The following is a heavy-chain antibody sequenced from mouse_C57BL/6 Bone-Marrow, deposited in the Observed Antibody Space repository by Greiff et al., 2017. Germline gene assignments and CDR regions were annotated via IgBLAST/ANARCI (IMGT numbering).Heavy chain of an antibody. CDR3: ARRLPHYYSMDY. J-gene: IGHJ4*01. V-gene: IGHV1-63*01. D-gene: IGHD3-2*02. CDR2: FYPGGGYT. CDR1: GYTFTNYW. Sequence: VMLVESGAELVRPGTSVKMSCKASGYTFTNYWIGWAKQRPGHGLEWIGDFYPGGGYTNYTEKFKGKATLTADKSSSTAYMQFSSLTSEDSAIYYCARRLPHYYSMDYWGQGTSVTVSS.